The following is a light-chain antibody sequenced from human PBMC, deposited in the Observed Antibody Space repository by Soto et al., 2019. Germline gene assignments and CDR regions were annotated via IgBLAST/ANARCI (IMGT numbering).Light chain of an antibody. CDR1: QSVSSS. J-gene: IGKJ1*01. Sequence: EIVLTQSPGTLSLSPGERATLSCRASQSVSSSLAWYQQKPGQAPRLLIYGASSRATGIPDRFSGSGSGPDFTLTISXLEPEDFAVYFCQHYGSSRTFGQGTKVDIK. CDR3: QHYGSSRT. V-gene: IGKV3-20*01. CDR2: GAS.